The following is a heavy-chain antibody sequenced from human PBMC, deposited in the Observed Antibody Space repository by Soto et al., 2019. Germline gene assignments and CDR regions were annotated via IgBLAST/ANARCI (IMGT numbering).Heavy chain of an antibody. V-gene: IGHV1-69*06. D-gene: IGHD3-22*01. J-gene: IGHJ4*02. CDR3: ASGYDSSGSLDY. CDR1: GGTFSSYA. CDR2: IIPIFGTA. Sequence: KVSCKASGGTFSSYAISWVRQAPGQGLEWMGGIIPIFGTANYAQKFQGRVTITADKSTSTAYTELSSLRSEDTAVYYCASGYDSSGSLDYWGQGTLVTVSS.